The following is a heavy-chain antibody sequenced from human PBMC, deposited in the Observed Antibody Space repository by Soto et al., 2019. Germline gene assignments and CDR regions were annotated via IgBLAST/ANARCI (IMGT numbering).Heavy chain of an antibody. CDR3: ASTPHGDYRLGAFYI. CDR1: GYTFTGYY. Sequence: QVQLVQSGAEVKKPGASVKVSCKASGYTFTGYYMHWVRQAPGQGLEWMGWINPNSGGTNYAQKFQGTVTMTRDTSISTAYMELSRLRSDDTAVYYCASTPHGDYRLGAFYIWGQGTMVTVSS. D-gene: IGHD4-17*01. J-gene: IGHJ3*02. V-gene: IGHV1-2*02. CDR2: INPNSGGT.